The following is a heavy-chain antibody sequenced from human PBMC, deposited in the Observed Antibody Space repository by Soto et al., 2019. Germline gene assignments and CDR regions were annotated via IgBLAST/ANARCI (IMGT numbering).Heavy chain of an antibody. CDR1: VFTFSVYA. CDR3: AKYSELPYEAYLQQ. V-gene: IGHV3-23*01. D-gene: IGHD1-7*01. Sequence: PWWSLRLSCAASVFTFSVYAMSWFRQAPGKGLEWVSAISSNGGRTFYADSLRGRFTISRDNSKSALYLQMNNLRAEDTAIYYCAKYSELPYEAYLQQWGQGTLVTVSS. CDR2: ISSNGGRT. J-gene: IGHJ1*01.